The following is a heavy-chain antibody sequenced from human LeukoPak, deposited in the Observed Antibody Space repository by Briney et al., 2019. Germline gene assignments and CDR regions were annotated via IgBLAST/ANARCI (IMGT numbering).Heavy chain of an antibody. Sequence: ASVKVSCKASGYTFTSYGISWVRQAPGQGLEWMGWISAYNGNTNYAQKLQGRVTMTTDTSTSTAYMELSSLRSEDTAVYYCARASPSYSSSWYSPGDYWGQGTLVTVSS. CDR1: GYTFTSYG. CDR2: ISAYNGNT. D-gene: IGHD6-13*01. V-gene: IGHV1-18*01. J-gene: IGHJ4*02. CDR3: ARASPSYSSSWYSPGDY.